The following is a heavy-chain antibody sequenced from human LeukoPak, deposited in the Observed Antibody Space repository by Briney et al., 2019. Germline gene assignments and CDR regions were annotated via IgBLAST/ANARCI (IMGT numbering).Heavy chain of an antibody. Sequence: PGGSLRLSCAASGFTLSSHWMNWVRQAPGKGLEWVANINQDGSEKYYVDSVKGRFTISRDNAKNSLYLQMNSLRAEDTAVYYCARDATPDGIIFDYWGQGTLVTVSS. CDR2: INQDGSEK. V-gene: IGHV3-7*05. J-gene: IGHJ4*02. CDR1: GFTLSSHW. D-gene: IGHD3-16*01. CDR3: ARDATPDGIIFDY.